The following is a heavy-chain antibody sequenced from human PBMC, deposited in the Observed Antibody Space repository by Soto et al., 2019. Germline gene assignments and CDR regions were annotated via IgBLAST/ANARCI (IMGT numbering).Heavy chain of an antibody. CDR1: GGSISSYY. CDR3: ARAVYCSSTSCPFSY. V-gene: IGHV4-59*01. D-gene: IGHD2-2*01. CDR2: IYYSGST. Sequence: TETLSLTCTVSGGSISSYYWSWIRQPPGKGLEWIGYIYYSGSTNYNPSLKSRFTISVDTSKNQFSLKLSSVTAADTAVYYCARAVYCSSTSCPFSYWGQGTLVTVSS. J-gene: IGHJ4*02.